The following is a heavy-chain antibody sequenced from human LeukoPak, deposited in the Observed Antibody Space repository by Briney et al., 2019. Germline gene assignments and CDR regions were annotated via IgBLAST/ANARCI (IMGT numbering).Heavy chain of an antibody. Sequence: GGSLRLSCAASGFTFSSYAMSWVRQAPGKGLEWVSAISGSGGSTYYADSVKGWFTISRDNSKNTLYLQMNSLRAEDTAVYYCAKGTGRGWDPFDYGGQGTLVTVSS. CDR3: AKGTGRGWDPFDY. J-gene: IGHJ4*02. V-gene: IGHV3-23*01. D-gene: IGHD6-19*01. CDR1: GFTFSSYA. CDR2: ISGSGGST.